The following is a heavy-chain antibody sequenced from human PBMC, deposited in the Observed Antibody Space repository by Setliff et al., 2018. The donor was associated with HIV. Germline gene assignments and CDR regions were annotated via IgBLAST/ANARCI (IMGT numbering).Heavy chain of an antibody. V-gene: IGHV4-61*02. J-gene: IGHJ4*02. Sequence: PSETLSLTCTVSGGSFSSVSYYWNWIRQPAWKGLEWIGRIYFSGSTNYNPSLKSRVTISVDTSKNHFSLKLSSVTAADTAVYYCAREYGSSGYGANFDYWGQGTLVTVSS. CDR1: GGSFSSVSYY. CDR2: IYFSGST. CDR3: AREYGSSGYGANFDY. D-gene: IGHD3-22*01.